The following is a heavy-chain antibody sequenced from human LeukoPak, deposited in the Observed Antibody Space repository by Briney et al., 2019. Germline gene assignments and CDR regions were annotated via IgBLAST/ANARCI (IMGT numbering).Heavy chain of an antibody. Sequence: PGGSLRLSCAASGFTFSRYGMHWVRQAPGKGLEWVAFIRYDGSNKYYADSVKGRFTISRDNSKNTLYLQMNSLRAEDTAVYYCAKDAIGYYYGSGSYLDYWGQGTLVTVSS. CDR1: GFTFSRYG. CDR3: AKDAIGYYYGSGSYLDY. CDR2: IRYDGSNK. D-gene: IGHD3-10*01. V-gene: IGHV3-30*02. J-gene: IGHJ4*02.